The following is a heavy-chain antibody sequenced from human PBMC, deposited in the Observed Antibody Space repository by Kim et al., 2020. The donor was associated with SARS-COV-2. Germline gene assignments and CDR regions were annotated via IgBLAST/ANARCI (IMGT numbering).Heavy chain of an antibody. D-gene: IGHD3-16*01. J-gene: IGHJ4*02. V-gene: IGHV1-69*01. CDR2: TA. CDR3: ARRMGGNFDY. Sequence: TANYAQKVQGRGTITPDESTSNAYMERRSLRSEDTAVYYCARRMGGNFDYWGQGTLVTVSS.